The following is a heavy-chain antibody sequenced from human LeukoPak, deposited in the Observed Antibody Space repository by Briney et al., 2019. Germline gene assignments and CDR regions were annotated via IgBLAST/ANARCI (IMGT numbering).Heavy chain of an antibody. CDR1: GGSISSYY. V-gene: IGHV4-4*09. Sequence: SETLSLTCTVSGGSISSYYWSWIRQPPGKGLEWIGYIYTSGSTNYNPSLKSRVTISVDTSKNQFSLKLSSVTAADTAVYYCARLHLSPTEVYWFDPWGQGTLVTVSS. D-gene: IGHD2-8*01. CDR3: ARLHLSPTEVYWFDP. CDR2: IYTSGST. J-gene: IGHJ5*02.